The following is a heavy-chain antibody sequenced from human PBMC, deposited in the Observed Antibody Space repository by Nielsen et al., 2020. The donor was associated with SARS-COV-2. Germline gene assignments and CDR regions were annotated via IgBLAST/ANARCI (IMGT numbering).Heavy chain of an antibody. CDR2: IYPGDSDT. CDR3: ARVVVAAFDI. Sequence: KVSCKASGYTFTSYWIGWVRQMPGKGLEWMGIIYPGDSDTRYSPSFQGQVTISADKSISTAYLQWSSLKASDTAMYYCARVVVAAFDIWGQGTMVTVSS. D-gene: IGHD2-2*01. CDR1: GYTFTSYW. J-gene: IGHJ3*02. V-gene: IGHV5-51*01.